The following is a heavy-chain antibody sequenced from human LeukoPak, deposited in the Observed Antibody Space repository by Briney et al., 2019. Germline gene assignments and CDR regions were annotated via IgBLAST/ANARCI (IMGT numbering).Heavy chain of an antibody. CDR3: ARDESIVVPAVNYYYYYYMDV. CDR1: GFTFSSYE. J-gene: IGHJ6*03. V-gene: IGHV3-48*03. D-gene: IGHD2-2*01. Sequence: PGGSLRLSCAASGFTFSSYEMNWVRQAPGKGLEWVSYISSSGSTIYYADSVKGRFTISRDNAKNSLYLQMNSLRAEDTAVYYCARDESIVVPAVNYYYYYYMDVWGKGTTVTVSS. CDR2: ISSSGSTI.